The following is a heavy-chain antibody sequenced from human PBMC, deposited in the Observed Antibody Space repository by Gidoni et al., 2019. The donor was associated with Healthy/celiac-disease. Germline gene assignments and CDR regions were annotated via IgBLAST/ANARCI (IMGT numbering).Heavy chain of an antibody. CDR2: IYPGDSDT. J-gene: IGHJ1*01. CDR3: AGSTNYGYYDSSGQYLGYFQH. Sequence: WVRQMPGKGLEWMGIIYPGDSDTRYSPSFQGQVTISADKSISTAYLQWSSLKASDTAMYYCAGSTNYGYYDSSGQYLGYFQHWGQGTLVTVSS. V-gene: IGHV5-51*01. D-gene: IGHD3-22*01.